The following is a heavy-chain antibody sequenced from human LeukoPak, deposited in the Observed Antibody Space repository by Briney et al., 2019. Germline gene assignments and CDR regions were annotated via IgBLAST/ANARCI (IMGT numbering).Heavy chain of an antibody. D-gene: IGHD3-22*01. V-gene: IGHV3-23*01. CDR1: GFTFSSYA. CDR2: ISGSGGST. CDR3: AKTSYYYDSSGLDAFDI. Sequence: AGGSLRLSCAASGFTFSSYAMSWVRQAPGKGLEWVSAISGSGGSTYYADSVEGRFTISRDNSKNTLYLQMNSLRAEDTAVYYCAKTSYYYDSSGLDAFDIWGQGTMVTVSS. J-gene: IGHJ3*02.